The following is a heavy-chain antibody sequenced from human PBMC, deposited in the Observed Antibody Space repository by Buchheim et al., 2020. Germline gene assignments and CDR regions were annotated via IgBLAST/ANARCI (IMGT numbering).Heavy chain of an antibody. CDR1: GGSLSGHF. Sequence: QVHLQQWGAGLLKPSETLSLTCGVYGGSLSGHFWNWIRQPPGKGLEWIGEINHSGSTNYNPSLKRRFIISVDTSRNQFSLKVTSVTAADTAVYYCARYQAYYYGSGTHDYYYGIDVWGQGTT. J-gene: IGHJ6*02. CDR3: ARYQAYYYGSGTHDYYYGIDV. CDR2: INHSGST. D-gene: IGHD3-10*01. V-gene: IGHV4-34*01.